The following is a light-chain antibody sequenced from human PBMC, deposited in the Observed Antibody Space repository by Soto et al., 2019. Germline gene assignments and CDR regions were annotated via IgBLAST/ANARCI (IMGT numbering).Light chain of an antibody. CDR3: TSYAGGNNV. V-gene: IGLV2-8*01. J-gene: IGLJ1*01. CDR2: EVN. Sequence: QSALTQPPSASGSPGQSVTISCTGTSSDVGGYNYVSWCQQHPGKVPKLMVYEVNKRPSGVPDRFSGSKSGNTASLTVSGLQAEDEADYYCTSYAGGNNVFGTGTKLTV. CDR1: SSDVGGYNY.